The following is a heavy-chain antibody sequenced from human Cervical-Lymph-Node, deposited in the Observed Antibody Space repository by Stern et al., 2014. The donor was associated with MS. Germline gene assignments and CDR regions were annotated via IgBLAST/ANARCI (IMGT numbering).Heavy chain of an antibody. CDR2: VSSRSSYK. Sequence: EVQLVESGGGLVKPGGSLRLSCSASGFDFNDYTLTWVRQAPGKGLEWVSAVSSRSSYKLYADSVKGRFTISRDNAKNSLYLQMTGLRVEDTAIYYCARDGVGRNCGTDCTFRSDFWGQGTLVTVSS. D-gene: IGHD2-21*02. J-gene: IGHJ4*02. CDR1: GFDFNDYT. V-gene: IGHV3-21*01. CDR3: ARDGVGRNCGTDCTFRSDF.